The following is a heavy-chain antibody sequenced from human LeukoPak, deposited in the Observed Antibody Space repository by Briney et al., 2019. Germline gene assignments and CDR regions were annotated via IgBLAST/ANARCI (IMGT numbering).Heavy chain of an antibody. CDR3: ARGFESSGYSYFAY. D-gene: IGHD3-22*01. J-gene: IGHJ4*02. V-gene: IGHV3-74*01. CDR1: GFTFSSYW. Sequence: GGSLRLSCAASGFTFSSYWMHWGRQVPGKGLVWVSRINSDGGGTNYADSVKGRFTISRDNARNTLYLQMHSLRAEDTAVYYCARGFESSGYSYFAYWGQGTLVTVSS. CDR2: INSDGGGT.